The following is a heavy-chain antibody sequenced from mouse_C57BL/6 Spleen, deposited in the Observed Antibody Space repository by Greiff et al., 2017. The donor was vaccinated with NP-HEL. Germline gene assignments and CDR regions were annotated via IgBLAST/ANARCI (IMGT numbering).Heavy chain of an antibody. CDR2: ISSGSSTI. Sequence: EVQRVESGGGLVKPGGSLKLSCAASGFTFSDYGMHWVRQAPEKGLEWVAYISSGSSTIYYADTVKGRFTISRDNAKRTLFLQMTSLRSEDTAMYDCARRGLYYGSSFAMDYWGQGTSVTVSS. CDR1: GFTFSDYG. D-gene: IGHD1-1*01. V-gene: IGHV5-17*01. J-gene: IGHJ4*01. CDR3: ARRGLYYGSSFAMDY.